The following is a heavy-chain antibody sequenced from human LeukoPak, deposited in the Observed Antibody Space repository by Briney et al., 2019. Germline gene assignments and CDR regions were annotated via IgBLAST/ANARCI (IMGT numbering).Heavy chain of an antibody. Sequence: QPGGSLRHSCAASGFTFSNYAMHWVRQAPGKGLEWVAVISYDGSNKYYADSVKGRFTISRDNSKNTVYLQMNSLRAEDTAVYYCARGPRRSSQTGYFDYWGQGTLVTVSS. D-gene: IGHD6-13*01. CDR3: ARGPRRSSQTGYFDY. J-gene: IGHJ4*02. CDR1: GFTFSNYA. CDR2: ISYDGSNK. V-gene: IGHV3-30*04.